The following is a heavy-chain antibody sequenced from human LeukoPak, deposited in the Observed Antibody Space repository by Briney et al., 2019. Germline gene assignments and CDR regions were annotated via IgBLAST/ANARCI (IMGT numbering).Heavy chain of an antibody. CDR3: AKDRTIFGVVIPHY. CDR1: GFTFSDYY. V-gene: IGHV3-23*01. Sequence: GGSLRLSCAASGFTFSDYYMSWIRQAPGKGLEWVSAISGSGGSTYYADSVKGRFTISRDNSKNTLYLQMNSLRAEDTAVYYCAKDRTIFGVVIPHYWGQGTLVTVSS. CDR2: ISGSGGST. D-gene: IGHD3-3*01. J-gene: IGHJ4*02.